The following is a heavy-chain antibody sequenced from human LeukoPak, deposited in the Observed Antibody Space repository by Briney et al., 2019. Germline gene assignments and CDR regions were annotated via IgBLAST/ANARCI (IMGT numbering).Heavy chain of an antibody. J-gene: IGHJ4*02. CDR2: IDWDDDK. CDR3: ARADQSSSLDY. V-gene: IGHV2-70*04. Sequence: SGPALVKPTQTLTLTCTFSGFSLSTSGMRVSWIRQPPGKALEWLARIDWDDDKFYSTSLKTWLTISKDTSKNQVVLTMTNMDPVDTATYYCARADQSSSLDYWGQGTLVTVSS. CDR1: GFSLSTSGMR. D-gene: IGHD6-6*01.